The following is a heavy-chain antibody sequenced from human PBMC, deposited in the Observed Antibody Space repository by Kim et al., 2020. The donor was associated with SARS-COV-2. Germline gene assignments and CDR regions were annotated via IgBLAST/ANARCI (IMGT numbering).Heavy chain of an antibody. Sequence: SFAQKFRGRVTMTRDTSTSTVYMELSSLRSEDTAVYYCARVVPMIGGMDVWGQGTTVTVSS. CDR3: ARVVPMIGGMDV. V-gene: IGHV1-46*01. D-gene: IGHD3-22*01. J-gene: IGHJ6*02.